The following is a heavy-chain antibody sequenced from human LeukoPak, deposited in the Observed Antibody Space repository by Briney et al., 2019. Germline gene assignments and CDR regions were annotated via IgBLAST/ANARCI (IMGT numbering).Heavy chain of an antibody. V-gene: IGHV3-7*03. Sequence: PGGSLTLSCTASGFTISSYGMTWVRQAPGKGLEWVANMNQDGGIRYYVDSVKGRFTISRDNAKNSLYLQMNTLRVEDTAVYYCARYDKPEHGDYPLFGYGGQGILVTVSS. D-gene: IGHD4-17*01. CDR3: ARYDKPEHGDYPLFGY. J-gene: IGHJ4*02. CDR1: GFTISSYG. CDR2: MNQDGGIR.